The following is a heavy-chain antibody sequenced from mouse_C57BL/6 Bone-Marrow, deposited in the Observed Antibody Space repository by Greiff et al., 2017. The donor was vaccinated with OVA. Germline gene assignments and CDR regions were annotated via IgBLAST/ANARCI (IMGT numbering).Heavy chain of an antibody. J-gene: IGHJ3*01. V-gene: IGHV5-6*01. Sequence: EVQGVESGGDLVKPGGSLKLSCAASGFTFSSYGMSWVRQTPDQRLEWVATISSGGSYTYYPDSVKGRFTISRDNAKNTLYLQMSSLKSEDTAMYYCARRQAWFAYWGQGTLVTVSA. D-gene: IGHD3-2*02. CDR2: ISSGGSYT. CDR1: GFTFSSYG. CDR3: ARRQAWFAY.